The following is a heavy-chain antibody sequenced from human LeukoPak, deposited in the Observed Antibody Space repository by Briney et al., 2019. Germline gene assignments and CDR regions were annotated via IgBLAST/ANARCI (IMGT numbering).Heavy chain of an antibody. CDR3: ARIPSYYDFWSGYYSRVYYGMDV. CDR1: GFSLSTSGMC. J-gene: IGHJ6*02. CDR2: IDWDDDK. D-gene: IGHD3-3*01. Sequence: SGPTLVNPAQTLTLTCTFSGFSLSTSGMCVSWIRQPPGKALEWLARIDWDDDKYYSTSLKTRLTISKDTSKNQVVLTMTNMDPVDTATYYCARIPSYYDFWSGYYSRVYYGMDVWGQGTTATVSS. V-gene: IGHV2-70*11.